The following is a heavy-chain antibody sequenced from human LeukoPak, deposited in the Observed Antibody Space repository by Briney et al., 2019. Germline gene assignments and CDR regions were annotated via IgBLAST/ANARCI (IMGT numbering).Heavy chain of an antibody. CDR3: AREPQLWFRGLADY. Sequence: PSETLSLTCTVSGGSTSSSSYYWGWLRQPPGKGLEWIGSIYYTGSTFYNPSLKSRVTMSVGTSKDQFSLKLSSVTAADTAVYYCAREPQLWFRGLADYWGQGTLVTVSS. CDR1: GGSTSSSSYY. V-gene: IGHV4-39*07. CDR2: IYYTGST. D-gene: IGHD5-18*01. J-gene: IGHJ4*02.